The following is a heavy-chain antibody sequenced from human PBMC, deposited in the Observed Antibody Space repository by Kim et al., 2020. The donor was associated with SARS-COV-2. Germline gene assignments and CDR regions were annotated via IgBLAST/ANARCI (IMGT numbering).Heavy chain of an antibody. CDR3: ARGYSGSYGRFDY. D-gene: IGHD1-26*01. V-gene: IGHV4-59*09. J-gene: IGHJ4*02. Sequence: YHPSLQSRVTISVDTSKNQFSLKMSSVTPADTAVYYCARGYSGSYGRFDYWGQGTLVTVSS.